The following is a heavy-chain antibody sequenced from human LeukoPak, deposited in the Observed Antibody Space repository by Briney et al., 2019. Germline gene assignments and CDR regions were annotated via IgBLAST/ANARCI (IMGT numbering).Heavy chain of an antibody. CDR2: ISGSGGST. D-gene: IGHD4-17*01. CDR3: AKVSYGDYAYFDY. Sequence: GGSLRPSCAASGFTFSSYAMSWVRQAPGKGLEWVSAISGSGGSTYYADSVKGRFTISRDNSKNTLYLQMNSLRAEDTAVYYCAKVSYGDYAYFDYWGQGTLVTVSS. CDR1: GFTFSSYA. V-gene: IGHV3-23*01. J-gene: IGHJ4*02.